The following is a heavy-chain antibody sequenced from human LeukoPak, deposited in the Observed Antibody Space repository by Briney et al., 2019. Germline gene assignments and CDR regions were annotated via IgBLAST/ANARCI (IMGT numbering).Heavy chain of an antibody. Sequence: GEPLKISCKGSGYSFTSYWIGWVRQMPGKGLEWMGIIYPGDSDTRYSPSFQGQVTISADKSISTAYLQWSSLKASDTAMYYCARYCTNGVCLFDPWGQGTLVTVSS. D-gene: IGHD2-8*01. J-gene: IGHJ5*02. CDR3: ARYCTNGVCLFDP. V-gene: IGHV5-51*01. CDR2: IYPGDSDT. CDR1: GYSFTSYW.